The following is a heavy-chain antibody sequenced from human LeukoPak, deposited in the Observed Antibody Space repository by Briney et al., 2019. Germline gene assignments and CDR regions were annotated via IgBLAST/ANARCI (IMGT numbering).Heavy chain of an antibody. V-gene: IGHV4-59*12. CDR1: GGSISSYY. J-gene: IGHJ4*02. CDR3: ARRGLGTMIVVFWNAYYFDY. CDR2: IYYSGST. D-gene: IGHD3-22*01. Sequence: PSETLSLTCTVSGGSISSYYWSWIRQPPGKGLEWIGYIYYSGSTNYNPSLKSRVTISVDTSKNQFSLKLSSVTAADTAVYYCARRGLGTMIVVFWNAYYFDYWGQGTLVTVSS.